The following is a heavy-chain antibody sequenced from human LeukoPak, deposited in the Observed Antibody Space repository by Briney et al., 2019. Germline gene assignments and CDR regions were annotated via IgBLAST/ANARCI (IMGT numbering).Heavy chain of an antibody. D-gene: IGHD3-10*01. CDR3: ARDGAARDYYGSGSYYKWVNWFDP. Sequence: GASVKVSCKASGYTFTGYYMHWVRQAPGQGLEWMGWINPNSGGTNYAQKFQGRVTMTRDTSISTAYMELSRLRSDETAVYYCARDGAARDYYGSGSYYKWVNWFDPWGQGTLVTVSS. CDR2: INPNSGGT. V-gene: IGHV1-2*02. CDR1: GYTFTGYY. J-gene: IGHJ5*02.